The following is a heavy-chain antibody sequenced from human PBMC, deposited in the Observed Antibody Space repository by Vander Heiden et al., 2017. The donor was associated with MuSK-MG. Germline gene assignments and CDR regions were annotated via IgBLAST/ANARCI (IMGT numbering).Heavy chain of an antibody. CDR1: GLTFSSYA. Sequence: EVQLLESGGGLVQPGGSLRLSCAAHGLTFSSYARSGVRQAPGKGLGLVSAISGSGGSTYYADSVKGRFTISRDNSKNTLYLQMNSLRAEDTAVYYCTIAVASRRDYFDYWGQGTLVTVSS. CDR2: ISGSGGST. J-gene: IGHJ4*02. V-gene: IGHV3-23*01. D-gene: IGHD6-19*01. CDR3: TIAVASRRDYFDY.